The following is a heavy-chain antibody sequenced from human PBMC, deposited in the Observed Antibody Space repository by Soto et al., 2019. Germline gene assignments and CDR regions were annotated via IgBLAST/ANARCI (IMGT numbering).Heavy chain of an antibody. CDR2: IRGSGGST. D-gene: IGHD6-13*01. Sequence: SPRPSCPASGFTFSSYAMSWVRQAPGKGLEWDSAIRGSGGSTHYADSVKGRFTLSRDNSKNTLYLQMNSLRAEDTAVYYCAKDPYSIYAFDXWGQGTMVPVS. CDR1: GFTFSSYA. J-gene: IGHJ3*02. V-gene: IGHV3-23*01. CDR3: AKDPYSIYAFDX.